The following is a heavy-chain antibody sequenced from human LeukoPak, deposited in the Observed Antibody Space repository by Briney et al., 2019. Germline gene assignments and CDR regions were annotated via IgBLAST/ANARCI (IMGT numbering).Heavy chain of an antibody. J-gene: IGHJ5*02. D-gene: IGHD6-13*01. Sequence: ASVKVSCKASGYTFTSYGISWVRQAPGQGLEWMGWISAYNGNTNYAQKLQGRVTMTTDTSTSTAYMELRSLRSDETAVYYCARDALSYTAAAGIDWFDPWGQGTLVTVSS. CDR3: ARDALSYTAAAGIDWFDP. V-gene: IGHV1-18*01. CDR2: ISAYNGNT. CDR1: GYTFTSYG.